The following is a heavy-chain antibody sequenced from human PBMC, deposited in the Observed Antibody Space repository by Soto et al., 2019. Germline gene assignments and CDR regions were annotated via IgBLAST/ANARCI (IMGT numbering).Heavy chain of an antibody. V-gene: IGHV3-23*01. CDR2: ISGSGGST. CDR1: GFTVSSNY. D-gene: IGHD2-21*02. J-gene: IGHJ5*02. CDR3: AKTSPPYCGGDCYSLSGWFDP. Sequence: PGGSLRLSCAVSGFTVSSNYMSWVRQAPGKGLEWVSAISGSGGSTYYADSVKGRFTISRDNSKNTLYLQMNSLRAEDTAVYYCAKTSPPYCGGDCYSLSGWFDPWGQGTLVTVSS.